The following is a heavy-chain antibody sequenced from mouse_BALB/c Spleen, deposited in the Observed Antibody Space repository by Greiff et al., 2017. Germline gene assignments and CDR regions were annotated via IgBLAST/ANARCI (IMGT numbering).Heavy chain of an antibody. CDR3: ARDWYGAMDY. D-gene: IGHD2-14*01. J-gene: IGHJ4*01. Sequence: EVKLEESGGGLVKPGGSLKLSCAASGFTFSSYAMSWVRQSPEKRLEWVAEISSGGSYTYYPDTVTGRFTISRDNAKNTLYLEMSSLRSEDTAMYYCARDWYGAMDYWGQGTSVTVSS. CDR1: GFTFSSYA. CDR2: ISSGGSYT. V-gene: IGHV5-9-4*01.